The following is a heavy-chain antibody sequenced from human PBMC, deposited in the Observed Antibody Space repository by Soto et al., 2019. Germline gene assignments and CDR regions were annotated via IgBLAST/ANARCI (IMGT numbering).Heavy chain of an antibody. CDR2: ISGSGSFT. Sequence: EYLVESGGGLVKPGGSLRLSCALAGFTVSDHSLTWIRQAPGRGLEWIAYISGSGSFTNYADSVKGRFIISRDIAQNSMYLQINSLRAEDTAVYYCARSSGWRQVVGYKYGLDVWGQGTAVTVSS. V-gene: IGHV3-11*06. CDR1: GFTVSDHS. J-gene: IGHJ6*02. D-gene: IGHD5-18*01. CDR3: ARSSGWRQVVGYKYGLDV.